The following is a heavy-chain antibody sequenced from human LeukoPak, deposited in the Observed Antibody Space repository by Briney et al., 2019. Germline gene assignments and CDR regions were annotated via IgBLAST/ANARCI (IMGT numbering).Heavy chain of an antibody. D-gene: IGHD3-10*01. Sequence: VXXAXXXXXXWVXSISSGSSYIYYADSVKGRFTISRDNAKNSLYLQMNSLRAEDTAVYYCARDQYYYGSGSAFDIWGQGTMVTVSS. J-gene: IGHJ3*02. CDR2: ISSGSSYI. CDR3: ARDQYYYGSGSAFDI. V-gene: IGHV3-21*01.